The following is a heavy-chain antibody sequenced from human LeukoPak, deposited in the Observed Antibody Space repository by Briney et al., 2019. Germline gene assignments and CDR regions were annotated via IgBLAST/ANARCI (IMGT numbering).Heavy chain of an antibody. V-gene: IGHV4-39*07. CDR1: GGSISSSSYY. CDR3: ASGTDFWSGYYLYYMDV. Sequence: SETLSLTCTVSGGSISSSSYYWGWIRQPPGKVLEWIGSIYYSGSTYYNPSLKSRVTISVDTSKNQFSLKLSSVTAADTAVYYCASGTDFWSGYYLYYMDVWGKGTTVTVSS. J-gene: IGHJ6*03. CDR2: IYYSGST. D-gene: IGHD3-3*01.